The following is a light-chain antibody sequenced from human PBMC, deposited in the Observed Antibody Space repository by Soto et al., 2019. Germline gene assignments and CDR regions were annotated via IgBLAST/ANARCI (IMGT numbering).Light chain of an antibody. V-gene: IGKV3-20*01. Sequence: EIVLTQSPGTLSLSPGERATLSCRASQSVSSSYLAWYQQKPGQAPRLLIYVASSRATGIPDRFSGSGSGTYFTLTISRLEPEDFAVYYCQQYGSSPLWTFGQGTKVEIK. CDR3: QQYGSSPLWT. J-gene: IGKJ1*01. CDR1: QSVSSSY. CDR2: VAS.